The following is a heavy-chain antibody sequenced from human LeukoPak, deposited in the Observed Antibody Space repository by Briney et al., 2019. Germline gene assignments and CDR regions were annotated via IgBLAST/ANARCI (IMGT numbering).Heavy chain of an antibody. V-gene: IGHV3-23*01. CDR2: IFNSGTST. J-gene: IGHJ4*02. CDR3: AKDMCGDFGGVDY. Sequence: PGGSLRLSCAASGFTFSTYAMTWVRQAPGKGLEWVSVIFNSGTSTYYADSVKGRFTISRDNSKNTLHLQMSSLRAEDTAAYYCAKDMCGDFGGVDYWGQGTLVTVSS. CDR1: GFTFSTYA. D-gene: IGHD4-17*01.